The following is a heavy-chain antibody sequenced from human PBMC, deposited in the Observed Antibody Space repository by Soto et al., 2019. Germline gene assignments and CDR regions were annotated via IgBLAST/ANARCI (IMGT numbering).Heavy chain of an antibody. V-gene: IGHV3-23*01. CDR2: ISGSGGST. D-gene: IGHD3-10*01. Sequence: EVQLLESGGGLVQPGGSLRLSCAASGFTFSSYAMSWVRQAPGKGLEWVSAISGSGGSTYYADSVKGRFTISRDNSKNTMYLQMNSLRAKDTAVYYCAKVRFGELLYNSDYWGQGTLVTVSS. CDR3: AKVRFGELLYNSDY. CDR1: GFTFSSYA. J-gene: IGHJ4*02.